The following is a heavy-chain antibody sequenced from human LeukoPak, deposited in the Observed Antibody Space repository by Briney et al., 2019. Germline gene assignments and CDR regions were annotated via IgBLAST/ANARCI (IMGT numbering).Heavy chain of an antibody. CDR2: ISVNADST. D-gene: IGHD6-19*01. V-gene: IGHV3-23*01. J-gene: IGHJ4*02. CDR1: GFTFTTYT. CDR3: AKGSSGGWPYYFDY. Sequence: GGSLRLSCAASGFTFTTYTMGWVRRVPGKGLEWFSAISVNADSTYYADSVKGRFTISRDNSKNTLYLQMNSLTAEDTAVYYCAKGSSGGWPYYFDYWGQGTLVTVSS.